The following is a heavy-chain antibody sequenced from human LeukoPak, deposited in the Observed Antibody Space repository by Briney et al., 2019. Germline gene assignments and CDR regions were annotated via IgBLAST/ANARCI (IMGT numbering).Heavy chain of an antibody. J-gene: IGHJ4*02. CDR1: GFTFDDYA. D-gene: IGHD3-10*01. Sequence: GGSLRLSCAASGFTFDDYAMHWVRQAPGKGLEWVSGISWNNGSIGYADSVKGRFTISRDNAKNSLYLQMNSLRAEDTALYYCAKDPGALWFGESANGFDYWGQGTLVTVSS. CDR2: ISWNNGSI. CDR3: AKDPGALWFGESANGFDY. V-gene: IGHV3-9*01.